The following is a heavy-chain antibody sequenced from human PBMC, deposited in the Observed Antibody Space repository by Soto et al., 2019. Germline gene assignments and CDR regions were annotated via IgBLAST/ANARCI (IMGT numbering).Heavy chain of an antibody. J-gene: IGHJ4*02. CDR3: AKDEEMATITQFDY. CDR2: ISGSGGST. V-gene: IGHV3-23*01. CDR1: GFPLTTYG. D-gene: IGHD5-12*01. Sequence: GGSLRLSCAASGFPLTTYGMSWVRQAPGKGLEWVSAISGSGGSTYYADSVKGRFTISRDNSKNTLYLQMNSLRAEDTAVYYCAKDEEMATITQFDYWGQGTLVTVSS.